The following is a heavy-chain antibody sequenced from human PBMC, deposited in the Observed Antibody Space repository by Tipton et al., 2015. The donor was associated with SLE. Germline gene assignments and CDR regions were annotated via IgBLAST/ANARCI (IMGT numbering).Heavy chain of an antibody. CDR2: IIPSTGVT. CDR3: ARGPFNTHDFDY. Sequence: QSGAEVRKPGASVKVSCKASGYTFTNYYLHWVRQAPGQGLEWMGGIIPSTGVTNYGQKFHGRVTMTRDTSIRTAYMELKSLRSDDTAIYYCARGPFNTHDFDYWGQGTLVTVSS. J-gene: IGHJ4*02. V-gene: IGHV1-2*02. CDR1: GYTFTNYY.